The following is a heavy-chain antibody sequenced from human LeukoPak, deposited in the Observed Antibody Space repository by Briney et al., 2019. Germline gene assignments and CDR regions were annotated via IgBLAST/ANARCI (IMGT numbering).Heavy chain of an antibody. CDR3: ARDVRDYYYYMDV. J-gene: IGHJ6*03. V-gene: IGHV4-31*03. CDR2: IYNSGST. CDR1: GGSISSGGYY. Sequence: SQTLSLTCTVSGGSISSGGYYWSWIRQHPGKGLGWIGYIYNSGSTYYNPSLKSRVTISVDTSKNQFSLKLSSVTAADTAVYYCARDVRDYYYYMDVWGKRTTVTVSS.